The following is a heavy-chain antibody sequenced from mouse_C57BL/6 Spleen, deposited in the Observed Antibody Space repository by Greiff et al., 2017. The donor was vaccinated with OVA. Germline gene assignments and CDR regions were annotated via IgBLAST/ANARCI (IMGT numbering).Heavy chain of an antibody. CDR2: IYPGSGST. Sequence: VQLQQPGAELVKPGASVKMSCKASGYTFTSYWITWVKQRPGQGLEWIGDIYPGSGSTNYNEKFKSKATLTVDTSSSTAYMQLSSLTSEDSAVYHCARLDGNSYYAMDYWGQGTSVTVSS. J-gene: IGHJ4*01. V-gene: IGHV1-55*01. D-gene: IGHD2-1*01. CDR1: GYTFTSYW. CDR3: ARLDGNSYYAMDY.